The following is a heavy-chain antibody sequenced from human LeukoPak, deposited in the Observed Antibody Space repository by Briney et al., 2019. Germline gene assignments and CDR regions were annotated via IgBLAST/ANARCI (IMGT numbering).Heavy chain of an antibody. V-gene: IGHV4-59*01. CDR3: ARGSDTAMIEHFDY. CDR1: GGSFSGYY. CDR2: IYYSGST. D-gene: IGHD5-18*01. Sequence: SETLSLTCAVYGGSFSGYYWSWIRQPPGKGLEWIGYIYYSGSTNYNPSLKSRVTISVDTSKNQFSLNLSSETAADTAVYYCARGSDTAMIEHFDYWGQGTLVTVSS. J-gene: IGHJ4*02.